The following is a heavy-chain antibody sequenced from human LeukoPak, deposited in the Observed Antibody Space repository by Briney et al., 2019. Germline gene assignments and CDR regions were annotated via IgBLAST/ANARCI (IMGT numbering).Heavy chain of an antibody. CDR1: GFTFSSYW. V-gene: IGHV3-7*04. CDR2: IKQDGTEK. Sequence: PGGSLRLSCAASGFTFSSYWMSWVRQAPGKGLEWVANIKQDGTEKYYVDSVKDRFTISRDNAKNSLYLQMNSLRAEDTAVYYCVREYCSSSNCYIGGRFDYWGQGTLVTVSS. J-gene: IGHJ4*02. CDR3: VREYCSSSNCYIGGRFDY. D-gene: IGHD2-2*02.